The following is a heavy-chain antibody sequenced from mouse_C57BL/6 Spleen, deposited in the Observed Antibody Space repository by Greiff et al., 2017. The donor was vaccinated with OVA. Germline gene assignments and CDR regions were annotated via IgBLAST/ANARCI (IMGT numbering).Heavy chain of an antibody. Sequence: EVMLVESGGGLVKPGGSLKLSCAASGFTFSSYAMSWVRQTPEKRLEWVATISDGGSYTYYPDNVKGRFTISRDNAKNNLYLQMSHLKSEDTAMYYCARGGSNSPFAYWGQGTLVTVSA. V-gene: IGHV5-4*03. CDR1: GFTFSSYA. D-gene: IGHD2-5*01. CDR2: ISDGGSYT. J-gene: IGHJ3*01. CDR3: ARGGSNSPFAY.